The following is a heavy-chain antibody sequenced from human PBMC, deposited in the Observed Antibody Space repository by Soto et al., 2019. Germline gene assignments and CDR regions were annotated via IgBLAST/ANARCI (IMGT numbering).Heavy chain of an antibody. D-gene: IGHD3-22*01. V-gene: IGHV4-59*01. CDR1: GGSISSYY. J-gene: IGHJ6*02. CDR2: IYYSGST. Sequence: SETLSLTCIVSGGSISSYYWSWIRQPPGKGLEWIGYIYYSGSTNYNPSLKSRVTISVDTSKNQFSLKLSSVTAAETAVYYCARVPTRDYYDSSGYYSGYYYYYGMDVWGQGTTVTVSS. CDR3: ARVPTRDYYDSSGYYSGYYYYYGMDV.